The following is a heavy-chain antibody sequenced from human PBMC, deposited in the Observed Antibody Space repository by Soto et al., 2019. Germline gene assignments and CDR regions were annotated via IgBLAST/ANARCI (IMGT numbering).Heavy chain of an antibody. CDR2: MNPNSGKP. CDR1: GYTLTSYD. Sequence: QVQLVQSGAEVKKPGASVKVSCKASGYTLTSYDINWVRQATGQGLEWMGWMNPNSGKPGYAQKFQGRVTMTRNTSINTAYMELSSLRSEDTAGYYCAKTTYFYFDLWGRGTLVTVSS. J-gene: IGHJ2*01. V-gene: IGHV1-8*01. D-gene: IGHD1-1*01. CDR3: AKTTYFYFDL.